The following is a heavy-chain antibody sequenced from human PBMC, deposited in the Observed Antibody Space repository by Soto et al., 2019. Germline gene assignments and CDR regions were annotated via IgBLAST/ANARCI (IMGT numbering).Heavy chain of an antibody. CDR3: ARRVVTATVDAFDI. CDR2: INGGNGNT. J-gene: IGHJ3*02. CDR1: GYTFITYA. Sequence: ASMKVSCKASGYTFITYAMHWVRQAPGQRLEWKGRINGGNGNTKYPQKFQGRITITRDTSASTAYMELSSLRSEDTAVYYCARRVVTATVDAFDIWGQGTMVTVSS. D-gene: IGHD2-15*01. V-gene: IGHV1-3*01.